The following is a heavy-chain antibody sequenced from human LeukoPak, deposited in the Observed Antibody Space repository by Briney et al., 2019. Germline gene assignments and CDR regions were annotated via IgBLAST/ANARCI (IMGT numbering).Heavy chain of an antibody. Sequence: GASVKVSCKASGYTFTSYGISWVRQAPGQGLEWMGWISAYNGNTNYAQKFQGRVTMTRDTSISTAYMELSRLRSDDTAVYYCARDWYGGDYWGQGTLVTVSS. CDR1: GYTFTSYG. CDR2: ISAYNGNT. CDR3: ARDWYGGDY. D-gene: IGHD4-23*01. J-gene: IGHJ4*02. V-gene: IGHV1-18*01.